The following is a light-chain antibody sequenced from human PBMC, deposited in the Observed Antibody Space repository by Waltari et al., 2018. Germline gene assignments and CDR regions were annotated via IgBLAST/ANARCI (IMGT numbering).Light chain of an antibody. CDR3: YSTDSSGLGV. J-gene: IGLJ1*01. CDR1: ALPKKY. Sequence: SDELTQPPSVSVSPGQTARITCSGDALPKKYAHWYQQKSGQAPVVVIYEDNKRPSEIPERFSGSSSGTMATLTISGAQVEDEADYYCYSTDSSGLGVFRTGTKVTVL. CDR2: EDN. V-gene: IGLV3-10*01.